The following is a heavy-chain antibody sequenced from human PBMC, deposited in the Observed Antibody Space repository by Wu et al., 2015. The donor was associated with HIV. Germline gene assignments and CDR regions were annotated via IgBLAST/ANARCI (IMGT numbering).Heavy chain of an antibody. CDR2: INPNSGGT. V-gene: IGHV1-2*02. CDR3: ARVRPGIAVAGRGHWFDP. J-gene: IGHJ5*02. D-gene: IGHD6-19*01. Sequence: QVQLVQSGAEVKKPGSSVKVSCKASGYTFTGYYMHWVRQAPGQGLEWMGWINPNSGGTNYAQKFQGRVTMTRDTSISTAYMELSRLRSDDTAVYYCARVRPGIAVAGRGHWFDPWGQGTLVTVSS. CDR1: GYTFTGYY.